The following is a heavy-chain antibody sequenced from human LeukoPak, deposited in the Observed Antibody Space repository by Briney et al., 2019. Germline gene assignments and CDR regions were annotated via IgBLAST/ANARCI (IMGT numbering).Heavy chain of an antibody. Sequence: ASVKLSCRASGYTFTNYGISWVRQAPGQGLEWMGWISTYKRNTKYAQKFQGRVSVTTDTSTSTDYMEVRSLTSDDTAVYYCARDRDWNVDYWGGGTLVTVSS. CDR2: ISTYKRNT. J-gene: IGHJ4*02. D-gene: IGHD1-1*01. CDR1: GYTFTNYG. CDR3: ARDRDWNVDY. V-gene: IGHV1-18*01.